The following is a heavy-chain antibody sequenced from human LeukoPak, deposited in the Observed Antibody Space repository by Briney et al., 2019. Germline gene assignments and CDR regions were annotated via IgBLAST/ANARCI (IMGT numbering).Heavy chain of an antibody. CDR1: GFTFSSYW. CDR3: VRMIHYYYYYMDV. J-gene: IGHJ6*03. V-gene: IGHV3-7*01. Sequence: GGSLRLSCAASGFTFSSYWMSWVRQAPGKGLEWVANIMQDGSEKYYVDSVKGRFTISRDNAKNSLYLQMNSLRAEDTAVYYCVRMIHYYYYYMDVWGKGTTVTVSS. D-gene: IGHD3-16*01. CDR2: IMQDGSEK.